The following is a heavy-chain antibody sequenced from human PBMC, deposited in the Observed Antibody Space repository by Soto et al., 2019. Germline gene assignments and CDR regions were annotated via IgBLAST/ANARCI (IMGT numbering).Heavy chain of an antibody. J-gene: IGHJ6*03. CDR1: GYTFTSYD. Sequence: ASVKVSCKASGYTFTSYDINWVRQATGQGLEWMGWMNPNSGNTGYAQKFQGRVTMTRNTSISRAYMELSSLRSEDTAVYYCARGGGSGRGRLYYYYYYYMDVWGKGTTVTVSS. D-gene: IGHD3-10*01. CDR3: ARGGGSGRGRLYYYYYYYMDV. CDR2: MNPNSGNT. V-gene: IGHV1-8*01.